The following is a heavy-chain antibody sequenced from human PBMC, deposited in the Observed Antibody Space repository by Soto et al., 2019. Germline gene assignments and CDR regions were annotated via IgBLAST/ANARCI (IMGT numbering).Heavy chain of an antibody. J-gene: IGHJ6*02. CDR3: VRTYSSSRMDV. CDR1: GFILSDHY. Sequence: EVQLVESGGDLVQPGGSLRLSCAGSGFILSDHYMDWVRQAPGKGLEWVGRTRSKVNSYTTDYAASVKGRFTVSRDDSKNSLYLQMNSLKIEATAVYYCVRTYSSSRMDVWGQGTTVSVSS. D-gene: IGHD6-13*01. CDR2: TRSKVNSYTT. V-gene: IGHV3-72*01.